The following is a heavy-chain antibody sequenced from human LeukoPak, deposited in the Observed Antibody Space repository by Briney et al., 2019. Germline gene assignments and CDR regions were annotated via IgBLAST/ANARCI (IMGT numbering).Heavy chain of an antibody. CDR3: CRDFIVEEPVAHWGGLDS. Sequence: GGSLRLSCTTSGFSFGDYAMTWVRQAPGKGLEWIGFIRSIAYGGTTGYAASLKGRITISRDDSKSIAYLQMNSLKTEDTAVYYCCRDFIVEEPVAHWGGLDSWGQGTLVTVSS. CDR1: GFSFGDYA. D-gene: IGHD2-2*01. CDR2: IRSIAYGGTT. V-gene: IGHV3-49*04. J-gene: IGHJ4*02.